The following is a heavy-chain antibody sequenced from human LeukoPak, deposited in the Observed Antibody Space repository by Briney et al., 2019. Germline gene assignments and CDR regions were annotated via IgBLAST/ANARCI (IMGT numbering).Heavy chain of an antibody. D-gene: IGHD6-19*01. J-gene: IGHJ6*02. V-gene: IGHV1-18*01. CDR1: GYTFTSYG. CDR3: ARDKGGQWLVLDYYYYGMDV. Sequence: ASVKVSCKASGYTFTSYGISWVRQAPGQGLEWMEWISAYNGNTNYAQKLQGRVTMTTDTSTSTAYMELRSLRSDDTAVYYCARDKGGQWLVLDYYYYGMDVWGQGTTVTVSS. CDR2: ISAYNGNT.